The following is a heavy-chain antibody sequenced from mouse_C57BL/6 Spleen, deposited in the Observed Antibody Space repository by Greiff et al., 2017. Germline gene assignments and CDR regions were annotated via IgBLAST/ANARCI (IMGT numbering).Heavy chain of an antibody. CDR3: ARRNYGSSLGYFDV. J-gene: IGHJ1*03. D-gene: IGHD1-1*01. CDR2: IYPGSGST. Sequence: VQLQQPGAELVKPGASVKMSCKASGYTFTSYWITWVKQRPGQGLEWIGDIYPGSGSTNYNEKFKSKATLTVDTSSSTAYMQLSSLTSEDSAVYYCARRNYGSSLGYFDVWGTGTTVTVSS. CDR1: GYTFTSYW. V-gene: IGHV1-55*01.